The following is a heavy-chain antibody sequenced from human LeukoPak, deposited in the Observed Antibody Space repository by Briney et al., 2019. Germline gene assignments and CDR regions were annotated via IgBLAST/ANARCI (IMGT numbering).Heavy chain of an antibody. Sequence: GGSLRLSCAASGFTFSSYSMNWVRQAPGKGLEWVSSISSSSGYIYYADSVKGRFTISRDNAKNSLYLQMNSLRAEDTAVYYCARDRFGTLEYFDYWGQGTLVTVSS. V-gene: IGHV3-21*01. J-gene: IGHJ4*02. CDR2: ISSSSGYI. CDR3: ARDRFGTLEYFDY. D-gene: IGHD3-10*01. CDR1: GFTFSSYS.